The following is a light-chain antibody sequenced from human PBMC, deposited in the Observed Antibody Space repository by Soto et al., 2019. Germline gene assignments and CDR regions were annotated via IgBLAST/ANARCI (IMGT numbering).Light chain of an antibody. V-gene: IGKV3-15*01. Sequence: EIVLTQPPGTLSLSPGEIATLYCRASQRVYSNLACYQQRPGQAPRLLIYGASTRATGVPARFSGRGSGTEFTLTISSLQSEDFAVYYCQQYTNWPPNTFGQGTRLEI. CDR1: QRVYSN. J-gene: IGKJ5*01. CDR3: QQYTNWPPNT. CDR2: GAS.